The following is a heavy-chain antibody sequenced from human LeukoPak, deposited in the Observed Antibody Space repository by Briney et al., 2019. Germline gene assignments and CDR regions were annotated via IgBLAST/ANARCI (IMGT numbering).Heavy chain of an antibody. CDR3: ARVDVSTDYYGSGSYYFDY. V-gene: IGHV3-21*01. Sequence: PGGSLRLSCAASGFTFSSYSMNWVRQAPGKGLEWVSSISSSSSYIYYADSVKGRFTISRDNAKNSLYLQMNSLRAEDTAVYYCARVDVSTDYYGSGSYYFDYWGQGTLVTVSS. CDR1: GFTFSSYS. D-gene: IGHD3-10*01. J-gene: IGHJ4*02. CDR2: ISSSSSYI.